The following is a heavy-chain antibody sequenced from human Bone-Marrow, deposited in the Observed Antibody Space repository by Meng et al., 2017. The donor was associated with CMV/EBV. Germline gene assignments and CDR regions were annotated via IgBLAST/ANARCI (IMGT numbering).Heavy chain of an antibody. D-gene: IGHD1-26*01. Sequence: GESLKISCAASGFTFSSYAMHWVRQAPGKGLEWVSVISYDGNTKYYAESVKGRFTISRDNSKNTLFLQMNSLRPEDTAMYYCARDFSGGCDVGGLDCWGQGTLVTVSS. CDR3: ARDFSGGCDVGGLDC. V-gene: IGHV3-30*04. CDR1: GFTFSSYA. J-gene: IGHJ4*02. CDR2: ISYDGNTK.